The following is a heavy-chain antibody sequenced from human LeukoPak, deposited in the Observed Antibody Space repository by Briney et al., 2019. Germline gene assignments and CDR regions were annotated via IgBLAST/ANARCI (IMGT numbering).Heavy chain of an antibody. CDR2: IWYDGSNK. Sequence: GGSLRLSCAASGFTFSSYGMHWVRQAPGKGLEWVAVIWYDGSNKYYADSVKGRFTISRDNSKNTLYLQMNSLRAEDTAVYYCARKSKGYDAFDIWGQGTMVTVSS. CDR3: ARKSKGYDAFDI. V-gene: IGHV3-33*01. J-gene: IGHJ3*02. CDR1: GFTFSSYG. D-gene: IGHD4-11*01.